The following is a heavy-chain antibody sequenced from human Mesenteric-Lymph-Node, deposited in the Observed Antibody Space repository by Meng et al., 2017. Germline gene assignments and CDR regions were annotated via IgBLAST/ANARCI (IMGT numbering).Heavy chain of an antibody. CDR2: ISYDGSNK. D-gene: IGHD4-17*01. J-gene: IGHJ4*02. CDR1: GFTFSSYA. V-gene: IGHV3-30*04. Sequence: GGSLRLSCAASGFTFSSYAMHWVRQAPGKGLEWVAVISYDGSNKYYADSVKGRFTISRDNSKNTLYLQMNSLRAEDTAVYYCAREGAYGLFDYWGQGTLVTVSS. CDR3: AREGAYGLFDY.